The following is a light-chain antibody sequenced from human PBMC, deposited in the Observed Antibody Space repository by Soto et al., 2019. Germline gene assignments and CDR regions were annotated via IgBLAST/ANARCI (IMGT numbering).Light chain of an antibody. CDR1: QDIRNF. V-gene: IGKV1-27*01. CDR2: AAS. CDR3: QKYSSVPV. Sequence: DIQMTQSPTSLSASVGDRVTITCRASQDIRNFVAWYQQKPGKAPKLLIYAASTLQSGVPSRFSVSGSGTDFTLTINSLLPEDVATYSCQKYSSVPVFGPGTKVEIK. J-gene: IGKJ3*01.